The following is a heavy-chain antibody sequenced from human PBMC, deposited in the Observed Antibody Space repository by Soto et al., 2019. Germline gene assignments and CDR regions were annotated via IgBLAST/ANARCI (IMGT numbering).Heavy chain of an antibody. D-gene: IGHD1-26*01. J-gene: IGHJ6*02. CDR1: GGSISSYY. V-gene: IGHV4-59*01. CDR3: AREVGATMPDV. Sequence: QVQLQESGPGLVKPSETLSLTCTVSGGSISSYYWTWIRQPPGRGLEWIGYIYYSGSTNYNPSLKSRVTISVDTSKKQFSLKLTSVTAADTAVYYCAREVGATMPDVWGQGTTVTVSS. CDR2: IYYSGST.